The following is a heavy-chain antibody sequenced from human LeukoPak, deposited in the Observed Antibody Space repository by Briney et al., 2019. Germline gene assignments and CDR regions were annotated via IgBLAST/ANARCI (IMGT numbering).Heavy chain of an antibody. Sequence: GGSLRLSCAAPGFTFSSYGMHWVRQAPGKGLEWVAVIWYDGSNKYYADSVKGRFTISRDNSKNTLYLQMNSLRAEDTAVYYCARDRRSDRGTYGDYGPYYYYGMDVWGQGTTVTVSS. J-gene: IGHJ6*02. CDR3: ARDRRSDRGTYGDYGPYYYYGMDV. CDR1: GFTFSSYG. V-gene: IGHV3-33*08. CDR2: IWYDGSNK. D-gene: IGHD4-17*01.